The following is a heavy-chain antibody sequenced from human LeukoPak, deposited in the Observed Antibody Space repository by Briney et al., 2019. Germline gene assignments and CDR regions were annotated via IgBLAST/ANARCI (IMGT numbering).Heavy chain of an antibody. Sequence: GRSLRLSCAASGFTFSSYGMHWVRQAPDKGLEWVAVISYDGSNKYYADSVKGRFTISRDNSKNTLYLQMNSLRAEDTAVYYCAKDSGGSYSPAFDIWGQGTMVTVSS. CDR2: ISYDGSNK. V-gene: IGHV3-30*18. J-gene: IGHJ3*02. CDR1: GFTFSSYG. D-gene: IGHD1-26*01. CDR3: AKDSGGSYSPAFDI.